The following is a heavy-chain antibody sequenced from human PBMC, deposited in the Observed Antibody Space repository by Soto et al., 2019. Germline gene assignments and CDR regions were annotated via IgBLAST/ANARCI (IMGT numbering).Heavy chain of an antibody. CDR2: INAGNGNT. CDR3: AGSIVEVTALDY. CDR1: GYTFTSYA. D-gene: IGHD2-21*02. Sequence: QVQLVQSGAEEKKPGASVKVSCKASGYTFTSYAMHWGRQAPGQRIEWMGWINAGNGNTKYSQKFQGSVTITRDTSSSPAYMELSSLRSEDTAVYVCAGSIVEVTALDYWGQGTLVTVSS. V-gene: IGHV1-3*05. J-gene: IGHJ4*02.